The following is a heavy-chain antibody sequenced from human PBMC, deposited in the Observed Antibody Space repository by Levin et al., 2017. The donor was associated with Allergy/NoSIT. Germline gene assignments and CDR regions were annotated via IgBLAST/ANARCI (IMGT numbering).Heavy chain of an antibody. J-gene: IGHJ4*02. CDR2: ISYDGSNK. V-gene: IGHV3-30-3*01. Sequence: GESLKISCAASGFTFSSYAMHWVRQAPGKGLEWVAVISYDGSNKYYVDSVKGRFTISRDNSENTLYLQINSLRAEDTAVYYCARSRDQYSSGWSDDYWGQGTLVTVSS. D-gene: IGHD6-19*01. CDR1: GFTFSSYA. CDR3: ARSRDQYSSGWSDDY.